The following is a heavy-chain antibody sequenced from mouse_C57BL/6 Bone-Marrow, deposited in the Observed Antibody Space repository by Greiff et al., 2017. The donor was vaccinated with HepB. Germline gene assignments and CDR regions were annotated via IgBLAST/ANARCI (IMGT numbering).Heavy chain of an antibody. Sequence: QVQLQQSGAELVMPGASVKLSCKASGYTFTSYWMHWVKQRPGQGLEWIGEIDPSDSYTNYNQKFKGKSTLTVDKSSSTAYMQLSSLTSEDSAVYYCASQLLYWYFDVWGTGTTVTVSS. CDR3: ASQLLYWYFDV. CDR2: IDPSDSYT. V-gene: IGHV1-69*01. D-gene: IGHD4-1*02. CDR1: GYTFTSYW. J-gene: IGHJ1*03.